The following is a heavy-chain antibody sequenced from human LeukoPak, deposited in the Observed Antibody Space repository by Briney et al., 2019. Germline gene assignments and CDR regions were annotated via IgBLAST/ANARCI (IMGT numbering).Heavy chain of an antibody. CDR1: GGSISSSSYY. V-gene: IGHV4-61*01. J-gene: IGHJ4*02. D-gene: IGHD6-13*01. CDR2: IYYSGST. Sequence: SETLSLTCTVSGGSISSSSYYWSWIRQPPGKGLEWIGYIYYSGSTNYNPSLKSRVTISVDTSKNQFSLKLSSVTAADTAVYYCARGVGSSWYYWGQGTLVTVSS. CDR3: ARGVGSSWYY.